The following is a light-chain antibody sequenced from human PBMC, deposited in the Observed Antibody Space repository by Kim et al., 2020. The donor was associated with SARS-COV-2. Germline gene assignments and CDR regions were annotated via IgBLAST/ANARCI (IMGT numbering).Light chain of an antibody. Sequence: LSLAPGDRATHSCRASQSVDTYLAWYRQTPGQAPRLLIYDASTGAPGIAARFRGSGSGTDFTLTIIRLEPEDFAVYYCQQYGSSYTFGQGTKLEIK. V-gene: IGKV3-20*01. J-gene: IGKJ2*01. CDR1: QSVDTY. CDR2: DAS. CDR3: QQYGSSYT.